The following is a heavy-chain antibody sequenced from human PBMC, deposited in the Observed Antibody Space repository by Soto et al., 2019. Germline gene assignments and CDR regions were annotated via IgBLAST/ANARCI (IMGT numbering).Heavy chain of an antibody. CDR3: ATSNWFDP. Sequence: QLQLQESGPGLVKPSETLSHTCTVSGGSISSSSYYWGWIRQPPGKGLEWIGYIYYSGSTYYNPSLKSRVTISVDTSKYQFSLKLNSVAAADTAVYYCATSNWFDPWGQGTLVTVSS. V-gene: IGHV4-39*01. CDR2: IYYSGST. CDR1: GGSISSSSYY. J-gene: IGHJ5*02.